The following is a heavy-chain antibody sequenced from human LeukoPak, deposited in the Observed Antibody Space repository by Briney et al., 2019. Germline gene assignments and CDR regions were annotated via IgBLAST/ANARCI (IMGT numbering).Heavy chain of an antibody. Sequence: GASVKVSCKASGYXFTTYYIHCVRQAPGQGLEWMVIINPTGGSTYYAQKFLGRVTMTRDTSTSTVYMDLSSLRSEDTAVYYCARGTHIDSSGYYAGHFDYWGQGTLVTVSS. CDR1: GYXFTTYY. V-gene: IGHV1-46*01. J-gene: IGHJ4*02. CDR2: INPTGGST. CDR3: ARGTHIDSSGYYAGHFDY. D-gene: IGHD3-22*01.